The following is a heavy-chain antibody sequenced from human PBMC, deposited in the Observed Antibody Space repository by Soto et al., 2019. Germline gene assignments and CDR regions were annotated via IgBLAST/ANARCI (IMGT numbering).Heavy chain of an antibody. CDR1: EFTFSSYA. Sequence: PGGSLRLSCAASEFTFSSYAMHWVRQAPGKGLEWVAVISYDGSNKYYADSLKGRFTISRDNSKNTLYLQMNSLRAEDTAVYYCARTSGVDSSSFDYWGQGTLVTVSS. CDR2: ISYDGSNK. J-gene: IGHJ4*02. CDR3: ARTSGVDSSSFDY. V-gene: IGHV3-30-3*01. D-gene: IGHD3-22*01.